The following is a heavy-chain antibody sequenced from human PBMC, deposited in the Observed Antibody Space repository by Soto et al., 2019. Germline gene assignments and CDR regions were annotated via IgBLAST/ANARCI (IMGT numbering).Heavy chain of an antibody. V-gene: IGHV3-30*03. CDR1: GFTLSGHG. D-gene: IGHD3-10*01. Sequence: VQLVASGGGVVQPGRSLSLSCAASGFTLSGHGLHWVRQAPGKGLEWVAVVTHDGTERHYPDSVKDRFTITRDISKNTFYLQMNSLRVEDTAMYYCAREKNSGYYRTVDYWGQGTLVTVSS. CDR3: AREKNSGYYRTVDY. J-gene: IGHJ4*02. CDR2: VTHDGTER.